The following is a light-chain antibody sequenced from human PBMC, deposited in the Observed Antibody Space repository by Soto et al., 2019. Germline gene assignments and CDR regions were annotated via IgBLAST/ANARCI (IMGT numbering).Light chain of an antibody. Sequence: QSVLTQPPSASGTPGQRVTISCSGSSSNIGSNTVNWYQQVPGTAPKLLIYTKNQRPSGVPDRFSGSKSGTSASLAISGLQSEDEADYYCAAWDDSLNAWVFSGGTKLTVL. J-gene: IGLJ3*02. CDR1: SSNIGSNT. CDR3: AAWDDSLNAWV. CDR2: TKN. V-gene: IGLV1-44*01.